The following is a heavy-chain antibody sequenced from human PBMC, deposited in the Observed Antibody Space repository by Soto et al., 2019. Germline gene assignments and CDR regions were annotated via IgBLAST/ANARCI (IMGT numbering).Heavy chain of an antibody. CDR2: IYYSGST. D-gene: IGHD5-18*01. CDR1: GGSISSGDYY. CDR3: ARVVGGDTAMVDDYYYYYGMDV. Sequence: PSETLSLTCTVSGGSISSGDYYWSWIRQPPGKGLEWIGYIYYSGSTYYNPSLKSRVTISVDTSKNQFSLKLSSVTAADTAVYYCARVVGGDTAMVDDYYYYYGMDVWGQGTTVT. V-gene: IGHV4-30-4*01. J-gene: IGHJ6*02.